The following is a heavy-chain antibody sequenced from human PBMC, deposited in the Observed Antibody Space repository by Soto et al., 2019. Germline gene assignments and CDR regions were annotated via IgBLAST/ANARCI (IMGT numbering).Heavy chain of an antibody. D-gene: IGHD3-22*01. Sequence: LRLSCAASGFIFSSYAMSWVHQAPGKGLEWVSAISGSDGSTYYADSVKGRFTISRDNSRNTLYLQMNSLRAEDTAVYYCAKDGVAHIPLYTSGSSYDHWGQGTLVTVSS. J-gene: IGHJ4*02. V-gene: IGHV3-23*01. CDR3: AKDGVAHIPLYTSGSSYDH. CDR1: GFIFSSYA. CDR2: ISGSDGST.